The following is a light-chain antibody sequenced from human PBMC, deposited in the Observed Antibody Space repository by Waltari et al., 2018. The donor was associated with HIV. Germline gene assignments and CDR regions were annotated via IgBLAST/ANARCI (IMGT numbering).Light chain of an antibody. CDR3: QTWDTSSYF. V-gene: IGLV3-1*01. Sequence: SYELTQPPSVSVSPGQTASIACSGAILGSSNASWYQQKPGQSPVLVIYRDVKRPSGIPERFSGSNSGNTATLTITGAQAMDEADYYCQTWDTSSYFFGSGTKVTVL. CDR2: RDV. CDR1: ILGSSN. J-gene: IGLJ1*01.